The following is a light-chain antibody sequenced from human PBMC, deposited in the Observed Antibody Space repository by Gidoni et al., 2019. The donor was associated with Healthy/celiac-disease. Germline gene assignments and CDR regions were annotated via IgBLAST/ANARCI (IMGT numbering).Light chain of an antibody. CDR2: DVS. CDR3: SSYTSTSTLKV. V-gene: IGLV2-14*01. J-gene: IGLJ2*01. Sequence: QSALTQTASVSGSPRPSITISCTGTSSKVDGYNYVSWYQQHPCKAPQLMIYDVSNRPSGVSNRFSGSKSGNTSSLTISVLQAEDEADYYCSSYTSTSTLKVFGGGTKLTVL. CDR1: SSKVDGYNY.